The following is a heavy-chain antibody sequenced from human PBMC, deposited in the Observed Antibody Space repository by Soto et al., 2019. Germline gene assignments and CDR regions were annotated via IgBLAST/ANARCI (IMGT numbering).Heavy chain of an antibody. CDR2: IYPGDSDT. CDR3: ARRGYYDSSGYYSPLWYFDL. Sequence: EVQLVQSGAEVKKPGESLKISCKGSGYSFTSYXXGXVRQMPGKGLEWMGIIYPGDSDTRYSPSFQGQVTISADKSISTAYLQWSSLKASDTAMYYCARRGYYDSSGYYSPLWYFDLWGRGTLVTVSS. CDR1: GYSFTSYX. V-gene: IGHV5-51*01. D-gene: IGHD3-22*01. J-gene: IGHJ2*01.